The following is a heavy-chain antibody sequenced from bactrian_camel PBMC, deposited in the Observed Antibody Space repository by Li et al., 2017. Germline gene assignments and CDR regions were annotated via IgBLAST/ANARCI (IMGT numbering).Heavy chain of an antibody. CDR1: GITFSRHD. J-gene: IGHJ4*01. D-gene: IGHD1*01. CDR3: VKQGGYWDFVD. CDR2: ITSLPSLFRAA. Sequence: HVQLVESGGGLVQPGESLRLSCVASGITFSRHDMSWVRQAPGKEVEWVAGITSLPSLFRAASYADSVKGRFTISRDNAKDTLYLQLNNLKPEDTAIYYCVKQGGYWDFVDWGQGTQVTVS. V-gene: IGHV3S6*01.